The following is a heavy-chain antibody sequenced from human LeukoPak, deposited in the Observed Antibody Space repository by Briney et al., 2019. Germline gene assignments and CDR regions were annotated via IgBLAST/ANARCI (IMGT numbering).Heavy chain of an antibody. CDR3: TRDVYYGSGSYSLFDY. Sequence: GGSLRLSCADSGLTFTTYRFNWVRQASGRGLEWVSHISSSGNTIYFADSVWGRFNISRYNVKNSLYLHMNSLTAEDTAVYFCTRDVYYGSGSYSLFDYWGQGTLVTVSS. CDR2: ISSSGNTI. CDR1: GLTFTTYR. J-gene: IGHJ4*02. V-gene: IGHV3-48*01. D-gene: IGHD3-10*01.